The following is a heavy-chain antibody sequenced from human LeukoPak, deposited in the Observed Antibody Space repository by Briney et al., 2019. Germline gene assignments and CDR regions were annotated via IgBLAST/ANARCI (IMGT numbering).Heavy chain of an antibody. Sequence: ASVKVSCKASGYTFTSYDINWVRQAPGQGLEWMGWINPNSGGTNYAQKFQGRVTMTRDTSISTAYMELSRLRSDDTAVYYCARSTPYSSGWVWFDPWGQGTLVTVSS. V-gene: IGHV1-2*02. CDR2: INPNSGGT. J-gene: IGHJ5*02. CDR1: GYTFTSYD. D-gene: IGHD6-19*01. CDR3: ARSTPYSSGWVWFDP.